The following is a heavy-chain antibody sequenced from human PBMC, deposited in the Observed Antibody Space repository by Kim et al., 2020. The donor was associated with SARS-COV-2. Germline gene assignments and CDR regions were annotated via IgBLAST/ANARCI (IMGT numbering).Heavy chain of an antibody. J-gene: IGHJ4*02. CDR1: GGSISSYY. Sequence: SETLSLTCTVSGGSISSYYWSWIRQPPGKGLEWIGYIYYSGSTNYNPSLKSRVTISVDTSKNQFSLKLSSVTAADTAVYYCARATPRYDYIWGSYRYTGGYYFDYWGQGTLVTVSS. D-gene: IGHD3-16*02. CDR3: ARATPRYDYIWGSYRYTGGYYFDY. CDR2: IYYSGST. V-gene: IGHV4-59*01.